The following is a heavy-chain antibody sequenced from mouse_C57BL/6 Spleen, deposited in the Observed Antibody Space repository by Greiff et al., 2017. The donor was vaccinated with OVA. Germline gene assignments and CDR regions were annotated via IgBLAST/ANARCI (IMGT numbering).Heavy chain of an antibody. D-gene: IGHD1-3*01. CDR2: INPNNGGT. J-gene: IGHJ4*01. CDR1: GYTFTDYY. CDR3: ARSSGPYAMDY. V-gene: IGHV1-26*01. Sequence: EVQLQQSGPELVKPGASVKISCKASGYTFTDYYMNWVKQSHGKSLEWIGDINPNNGGTNYNQKFKGKATLTVDKSSSTAYMELRSLTSEDSAVYYCARSSGPYAMDYWGQGTSVTVSS.